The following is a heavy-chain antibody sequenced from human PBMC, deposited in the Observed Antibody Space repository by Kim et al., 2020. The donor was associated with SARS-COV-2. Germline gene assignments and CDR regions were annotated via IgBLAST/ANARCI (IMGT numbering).Heavy chain of an antibody. Sequence: SETLSLTCTVSGGSISRGGYYWSWIRQHPGKGLEWIGYIYYSGSTYYNPSLKSRVTISVDTSKNQFSLKLSSVTAADTAVYYCARAPGLGTMLVVVTHFDYWGQGTLVTVSS. V-gene: IGHV4-31*03. J-gene: IGHJ4*02. CDR3: ARAPGLGTMLVVVTHFDY. D-gene: IGHD3-22*01. CDR1: GGSISRGGYY. CDR2: IYYSGST.